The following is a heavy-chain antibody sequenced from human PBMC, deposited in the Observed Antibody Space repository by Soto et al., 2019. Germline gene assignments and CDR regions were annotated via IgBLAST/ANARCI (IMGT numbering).Heavy chain of an antibody. D-gene: IGHD1-1*01. Sequence: GGSLRLSCAASGFTFSSYAMSWVRQAPGKGLEWVSAISGSGGSTYYADSVKGRFTISRDNSKNTLYLQMNSLRAKDTAVYYCAKDGPAGANWNDVVWYYYYYMDVWGKGTTVTVSS. CDR2: ISGSGGST. J-gene: IGHJ6*03. CDR1: GFTFSSYA. V-gene: IGHV3-23*01. CDR3: AKDGPAGANWNDVVWYYYYYMDV.